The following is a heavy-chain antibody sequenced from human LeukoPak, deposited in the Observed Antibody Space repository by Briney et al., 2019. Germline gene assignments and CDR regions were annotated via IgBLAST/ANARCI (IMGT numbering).Heavy chain of an antibody. V-gene: IGHV3-64*01. Sequence: GGPLRLSCAASGFTFNNYPIHWVRQAPGKGLEYVSAISSNGDNTYYANSVKGRFTVSRDNSKNTVYLQMGSLRPDDMAVYYCARERPDYGGNVDYWGQGTLVTVSS. J-gene: IGHJ4*02. D-gene: IGHD4-23*01. CDR2: ISSNGDNT. CDR1: GFTFNNYP. CDR3: ARERPDYGGNVDY.